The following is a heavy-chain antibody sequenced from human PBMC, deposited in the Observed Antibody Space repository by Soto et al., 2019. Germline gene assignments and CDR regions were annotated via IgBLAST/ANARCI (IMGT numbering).Heavy chain of an antibody. CDR2: ISYDGSNK. V-gene: IGHV3-30*18. J-gene: IGHJ4*02. Sequence: VQLVESGGGVVQPGRSLRLSCAASGFTFSSYGMHWVRQAPGKGLEWVAVISYDGSNKYYADSVKGRFTISRDNSKNTLYLQMNSLRAEDTAVYYCAKEGSGDYFDYWGQGTLVTVSS. CDR3: AKEGSGDYFDY. D-gene: IGHD2-15*01. CDR1: GFTFSSYG.